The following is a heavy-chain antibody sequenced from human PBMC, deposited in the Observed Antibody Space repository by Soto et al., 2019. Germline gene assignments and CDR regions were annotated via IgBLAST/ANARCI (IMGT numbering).Heavy chain of an antibody. V-gene: IGHV3-33*01. D-gene: IGHD6-19*01. CDR2: IWYDGSNK. Sequence: GGSLRLSCAASGFTFSSYGMHWVRQAPGKGLEWVAVIWYDGSNKYYADSVKGRFTISRDNSKNTLYLQMNSLRAEDTAVYYCARGGDSSGWAYYYYYYGMDVWGQGTTVTVSS. CDR1: GFTFSSYG. CDR3: ARGGDSSGWAYYYYYYGMDV. J-gene: IGHJ6*02.